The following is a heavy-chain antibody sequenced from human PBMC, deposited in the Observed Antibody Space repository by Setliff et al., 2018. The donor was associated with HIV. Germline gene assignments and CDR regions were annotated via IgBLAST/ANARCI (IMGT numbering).Heavy chain of an antibody. Sequence: SVKVSCKASGGSFSSYGINWLRQAPGQGLEWMGGMVPVIGAAQYAQKFQGRVTITADRVTSTAYMELTSLTSDDTAVYYCAREVAARPYFDFWGQGTLVTVTS. CDR2: MVPVIGAA. J-gene: IGHJ4*02. D-gene: IGHD6-6*01. CDR3: AREVAARPYFDF. V-gene: IGHV1-69*06. CDR1: GGSFSSYG.